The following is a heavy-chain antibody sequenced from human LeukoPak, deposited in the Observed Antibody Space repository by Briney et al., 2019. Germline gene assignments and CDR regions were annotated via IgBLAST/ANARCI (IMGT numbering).Heavy chain of an antibody. D-gene: IGHD3-22*01. CDR3: ARVTASYDSSELD. CDR2: ISAYNGNT. V-gene: IGHV1-18*01. J-gene: IGHJ4*02. CDR1: GYTFTSYG. Sequence: ASVKVSCKASGYTFTSYGISWVRQAPGQGLEWMGWISAYNGNTNYAQKLQGRVTMTRDMSTTTVYMEMSSLAYEDTAVYYCARVTASYDSSELDWGQGTLVTVSS.